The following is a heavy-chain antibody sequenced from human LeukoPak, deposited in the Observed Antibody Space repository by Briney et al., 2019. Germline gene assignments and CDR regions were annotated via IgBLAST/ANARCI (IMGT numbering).Heavy chain of an antibody. CDR2: IYYSGST. CDR3: ARHSYYYDSSDFYYFFDY. V-gene: IGHV4-39*01. D-gene: IGHD3-22*01. J-gene: IGHJ4*02. Sequence: SETLSLTCTVSGGSISSPSYYWGWIRQPPGKGLEWIGSIYYSGSTYYNPSLKSQVTISVDKSKNQFSLKLSSVTAADTAVYYCARHSYYYDSSDFYYFFDYWGQGTLVTVSS. CDR1: GGSISSPSYY.